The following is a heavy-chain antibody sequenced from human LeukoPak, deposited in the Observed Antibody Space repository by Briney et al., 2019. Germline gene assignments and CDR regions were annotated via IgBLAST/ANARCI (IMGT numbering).Heavy chain of an antibody. Sequence: PSETLSLTCAVYGGSFSGYYWSWIRQPPGKGLEWIGEINHSGSTNYNPSLKSRVTISVDTSKSQFSLKLSSVTAADTAVYYCARGPTVTKGFDPWGQGTLVTVSS. CDR2: INHSGST. D-gene: IGHD4-17*01. V-gene: IGHV4-34*01. CDR3: ARGPTVTKGFDP. J-gene: IGHJ5*02. CDR1: GGSFSGYY.